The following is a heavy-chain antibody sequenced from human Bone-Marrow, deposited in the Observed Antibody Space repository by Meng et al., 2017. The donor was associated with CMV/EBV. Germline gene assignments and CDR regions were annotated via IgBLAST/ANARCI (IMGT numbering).Heavy chain of an antibody. CDR2: INHSGST. CDR3: ARVKGYCSSTSCSSPIDY. V-gene: IGHV4-34*01. Sequence: SETLSLTCAVYGGSFSGYYWSWIRQPPGKGLEWIGEINHSGSTNYNPSLKSRVTISVDTSKNQFSLKLSSVTAADTAVYYCARVKGYCSSTSCSSPIDYWGQGTLVTVSS. CDR1: GGSFSGYY. J-gene: IGHJ4*02. D-gene: IGHD2-2*01.